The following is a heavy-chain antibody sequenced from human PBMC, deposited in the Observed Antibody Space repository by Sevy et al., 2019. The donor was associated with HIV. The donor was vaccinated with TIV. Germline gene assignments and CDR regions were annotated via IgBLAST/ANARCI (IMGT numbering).Heavy chain of an antibody. V-gene: IGHV1-2*06. J-gene: IGHJ3*02. D-gene: IGHD6-13*01. CDR3: ARSGIAAAGNAFDI. CDR2: INPNSGGT. Sequence: ASVKVSCKASGYTFTGYYMHWVRQAPGQGLEWMGRINPNSGGTNYAQKFQGRVTMTRDTSISTAYMELSRLGSDDTAVYYCARSGIAAAGNAFDIWGQGTMVTVSS. CDR1: GYTFTGYY.